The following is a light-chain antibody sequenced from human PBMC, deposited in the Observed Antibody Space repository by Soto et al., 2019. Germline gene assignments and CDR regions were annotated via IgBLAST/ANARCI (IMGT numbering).Light chain of an antibody. CDR1: SSDVGGYNY. CDR2: EVV. V-gene: IGLV2-8*01. CDR3: KSYAGSNTYV. J-gene: IGLJ1*01. Sequence: QSALTQPASVSGSPRQSITISCTGTSSDVGGYNYVSWYQHHPGKAPRLIIYEVVQRPSGVPDRFSGSKSGNTASLTVSGLQAADEADYFCKSYAGSNTYVFGSGTKVTVL.